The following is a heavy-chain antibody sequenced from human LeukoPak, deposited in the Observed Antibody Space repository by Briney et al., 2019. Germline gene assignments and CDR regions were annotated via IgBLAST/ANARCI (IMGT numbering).Heavy chain of an antibody. CDR2: INHSGST. V-gene: IGHV4-34*01. CDR3: ARKWSCSSTSCYTHFDY. D-gene: IGHD2-2*02. Sequence: PSETLSLTCAVYGGSFSGYYWSWIRQPPGKGLEWIGEINHSGSTNYNPSLKSRVTISVDTSKNQFSLKLSSVTAADTAVYYCARKWSCSSTSCYTHFDYWGQGTLVTVSS. J-gene: IGHJ4*02. CDR1: GGSFSGYY.